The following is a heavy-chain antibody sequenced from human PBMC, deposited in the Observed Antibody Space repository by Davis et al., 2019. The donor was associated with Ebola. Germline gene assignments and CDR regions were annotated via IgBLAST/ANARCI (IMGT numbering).Heavy chain of an antibody. V-gene: IGHV4-38-2*01. D-gene: IGHD3-10*01. CDR2: IYHSGST. CDR3: ARVEDYYGSGRPDAFDI. Sequence: SETLSLTCAVSGYSISSGYYWGWIRQPPGKGLEWIGSIYHSGSTYYNPSLKSRVTISVDTSKNQFSLKLSSVTAADTAVYYCARVEDYYGSGRPDAFDIWGQGTMVTVSS. J-gene: IGHJ3*02. CDR1: GYSISSGYY.